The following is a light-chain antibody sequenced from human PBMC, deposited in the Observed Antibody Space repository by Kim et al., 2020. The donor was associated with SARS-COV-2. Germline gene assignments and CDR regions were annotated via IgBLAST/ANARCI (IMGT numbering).Light chain of an antibody. J-gene: IGKJ4*01. V-gene: IGKV1-8*01. CDR3: QQYYSYPLT. CDR2: AAS. CDR1: QGISSY. Sequence: AIRITQSPSSLSASTGDRVTITCRASQGISSYLAWYQQKPGKAPKLLIYAASTLQSGVPSRFSGSGSGTDFTLTISCLQSEDFATYYCQQYYSYPLTFVGGTKVDIK.